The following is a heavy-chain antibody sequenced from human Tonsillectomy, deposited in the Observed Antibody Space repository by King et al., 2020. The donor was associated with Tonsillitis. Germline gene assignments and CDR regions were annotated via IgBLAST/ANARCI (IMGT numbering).Heavy chain of an antibody. J-gene: IGHJ5*02. CDR2: IRYDGSNK. D-gene: IGHD1-1*01. Sequence: QLVQSGGGVVQPGGSLRLSCAASGFTFSSYGMHWVRQAPGKGLEWVAFIRYDGSNKYYADSVKGRFTISRDNSKNTLYLQMNSLRAEDTAVYYCAKDFETTGPTGCFDLWGQGTLVTVSS. CDR1: GFTFSSYG. V-gene: IGHV3-30*02. CDR3: AKDFETTGPTGCFDL.